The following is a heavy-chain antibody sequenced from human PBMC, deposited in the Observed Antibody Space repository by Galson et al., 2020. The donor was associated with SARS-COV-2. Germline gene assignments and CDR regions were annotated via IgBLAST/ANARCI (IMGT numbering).Heavy chain of an antibody. CDR2: IYDSGST. J-gene: IGHJ5*02. D-gene: IGHD4-17*01. V-gene: IGHV4-30-4*07. CDR3: ARVITVTTFAYSWFDP. Sequence: SETLSLTCAVSGGSISSGGYSWSWIRQPPGKGLEWIGYIYDSGSTYYNPSLKSRVTISVDTSKNQFSLKLSSVTAADTAVYYCARVITVTTFAYSWFDPWGQGTLVTVSS. CDR1: GGSISSGGYS.